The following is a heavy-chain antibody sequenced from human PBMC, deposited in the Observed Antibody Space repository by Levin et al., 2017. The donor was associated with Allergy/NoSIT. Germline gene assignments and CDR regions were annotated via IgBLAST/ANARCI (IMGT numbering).Heavy chain of an antibody. Sequence: SETLSLTCTVSGGSISSSSYYWGWIRQPPGKGLEWIGSIYYSGSTYYNPSLKSRVTISVDTSKNQFSLKLSSVTAADTAVYYCATSEGSADWFDPWGQGTLVTVSS. D-gene: IGHD3-10*01. J-gene: IGHJ5*02. V-gene: IGHV4-39*01. CDR2: IYYSGST. CDR3: ATSEGSADWFDP. CDR1: GGSISSSSYY.